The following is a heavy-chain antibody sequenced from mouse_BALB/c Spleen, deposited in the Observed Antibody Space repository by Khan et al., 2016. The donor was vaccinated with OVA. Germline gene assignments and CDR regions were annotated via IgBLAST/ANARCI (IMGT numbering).Heavy chain of an antibody. CDR2: IYPGNGYT. V-gene: IGHV1S134*01. CDR1: GFTFTSYG. D-gene: IGHD2-14*01. J-gene: IGHJ2*01. CDR3: AAAYYRNSFDD. Sequence: VQLQQSGAELGRPGSSVKLSCKTSGFTFTSYGIKWVKQRPGQGLEWIGYIYPGNGYTVYNEKFQGKATLTSDTSSSTAYMQLRSLTSDDSAIYGCAAAYYRNSFDDWGQGTTLTVSS.